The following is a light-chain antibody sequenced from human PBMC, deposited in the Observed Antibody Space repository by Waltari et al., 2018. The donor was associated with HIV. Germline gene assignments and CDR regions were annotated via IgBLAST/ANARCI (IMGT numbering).Light chain of an antibody. J-gene: IGKJ3*01. V-gene: IGKV3-11*01. CDR2: DAS. CDR3: QQRGNWPPFT. Sequence: EIVLTQSPATLSLSPGERATLSCRASQSVGTSLAWYQQKPGQAPTLLIYDASFRATGIPARFSGSGSGTDFTLTISSLEPEDFAVYYCQQRGNWPPFTFGPGTKVDI. CDR1: QSVGTS.